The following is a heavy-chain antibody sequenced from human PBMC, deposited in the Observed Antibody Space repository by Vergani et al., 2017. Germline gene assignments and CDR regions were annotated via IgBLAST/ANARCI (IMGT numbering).Heavy chain of an antibody. CDR2: IYYSGST. Sequence: QLQLQESGPGLVKPSETLSLTCTVSGGSISSSSYYWGWIRQPPGKGLEWIGSIYYSGSTYYNPSLKSRVTISVDTSKNQFSLKLSSVTAADTAVYYCASQRITMARGVYYYGMDVWGQGTTVTVSS. D-gene: IGHD3-10*01. J-gene: IGHJ6*02. V-gene: IGHV4-39*07. CDR1: GGSISSSSYY. CDR3: ASQRITMARGVYYYGMDV.